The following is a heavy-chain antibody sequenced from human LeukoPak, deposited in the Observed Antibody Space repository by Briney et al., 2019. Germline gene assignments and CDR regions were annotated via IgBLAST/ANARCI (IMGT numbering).Heavy chain of an antibody. D-gene: IGHD5-12*01. Sequence: SETLSLTCTISGASISDTNWWTWVRQPPGKGLEWIGEISHNGNTNYSQSLKSRVTISVDKSKNQFSLRLDSVTAADTAVYYCARDGYSAYDRDLDHWGQGALVTVSS. V-gene: IGHV4-4*02. J-gene: IGHJ4*02. CDR1: GASISDTNW. CDR2: ISHNGNT. CDR3: ARDGYSAYDRDLDH.